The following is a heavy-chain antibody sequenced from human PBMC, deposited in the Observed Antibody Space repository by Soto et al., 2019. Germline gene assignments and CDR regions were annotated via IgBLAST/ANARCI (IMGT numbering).Heavy chain of an antibody. CDR1: GYTFTGYY. CDR3: ARVRFGVSVSGMDV. D-gene: IGHD2-8*01. Sequence: QVQLVQSGAEVKKPGASVKVSCKASGYTFTGYYMHWVRQAPGQGLEWMGWINPNSGSTNYAQKFQGWVTMTRDTSISTAYMELSRLRSDDTAVYYCARVRFGVSVSGMDVWDQGTTVTVSS. V-gene: IGHV1-2*04. J-gene: IGHJ6*02. CDR2: INPNSGST.